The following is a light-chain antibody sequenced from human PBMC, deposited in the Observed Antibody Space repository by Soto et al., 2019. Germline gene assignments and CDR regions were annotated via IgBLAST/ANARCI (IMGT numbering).Light chain of an antibody. CDR2: RYS. V-gene: IGLV3-9*01. CDR1: NIGSKN. CDR3: QVWDSSTGYV. J-gene: IGLJ1*01. Sequence: SYELTQPLSVSVALGQTARITCGGNNIGSKNVHWYQQKPGQAPVLVIYRYSNRPSGIPERFSGYNSGNTATLTISRAQAGDETDYYCQVWDSSTGYVFGTGTKVTVL.